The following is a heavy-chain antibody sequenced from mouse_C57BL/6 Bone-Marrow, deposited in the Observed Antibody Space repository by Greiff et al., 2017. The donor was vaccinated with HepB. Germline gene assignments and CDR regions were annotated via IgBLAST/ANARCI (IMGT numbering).Heavy chain of an antibody. V-gene: IGHV3-6*01. CDR1: GYSSTSGYY. D-gene: IGHD3-3*01. CDR2: ISYDGSN. CDR3: ARDRGYYAMDY. Sequence: ESGPGLVKPSQSLSLTCSVTGYSSTSGYYWNWIRQFPGNKLEWMGYISYDGSNNYNPSLKNRISITRDTSKNQFFLKLNSVTTEDTATYYCARDRGYYAMDYWGQGTSVTVSS. J-gene: IGHJ4*01.